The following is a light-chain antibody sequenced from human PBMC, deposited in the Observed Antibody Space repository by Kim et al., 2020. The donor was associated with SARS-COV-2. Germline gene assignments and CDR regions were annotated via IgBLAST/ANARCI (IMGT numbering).Light chain of an antibody. CDR2: VGTGGIEG. V-gene: IGLV9-49*01. CDR3: GADHGSGSNFVYV. CDR1: SGYSNYK. J-gene: IGLJ1*01. Sequence: CTLSSGYSNYKVDWYQQRPGKGPRFVMRVGTGGIEGSKGDGIPDRFSVLGSGLNRYLTIKNIQEEDECDYHCGADHGSGSNFVYVFGTGTKVTVL.